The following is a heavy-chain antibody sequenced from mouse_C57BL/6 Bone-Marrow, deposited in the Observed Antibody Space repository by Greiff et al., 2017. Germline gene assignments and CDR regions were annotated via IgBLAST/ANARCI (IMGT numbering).Heavy chain of an antibody. CDR2: ISDGASYT. CDR1: GFTFSSYA. Sequence: EVMLVESGGGLVKPGGSLKLSCAASGFTFSSYAMSWVRQTPEKRLEWVATISDGASYTYYADHVQGRFPISRDNAKTNLYLQMSHLKSEDTAMYYCARDGSISACWGRDTTLTVSS. J-gene: IGHJ2*01. V-gene: IGHV5-4*01. D-gene: IGHD1-1*01. CDR3: ARDGSISAC.